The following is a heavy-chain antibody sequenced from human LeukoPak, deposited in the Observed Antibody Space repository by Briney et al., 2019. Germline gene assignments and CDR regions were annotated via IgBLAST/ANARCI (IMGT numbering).Heavy chain of an antibody. J-gene: IGHJ4*02. CDR2: INPKNAAT. V-gene: IGHV1-2*02. CDR1: GYTFTGHY. Sequence: ASVKVSCKASGYTFTGHYIHWVRQAPGQGLEWMGWINPKNAATNYGQRFRGRVTITRDTSTGTVYMELNTLRSDDTAVYYCARTLYISAAPGGFDYWGQGTLVTVSS. D-gene: IGHD6-13*01. CDR3: ARTLYISAAPGGFDY.